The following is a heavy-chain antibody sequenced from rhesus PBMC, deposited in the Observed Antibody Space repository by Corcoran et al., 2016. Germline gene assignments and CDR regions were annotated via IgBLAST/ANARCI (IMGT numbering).Heavy chain of an antibody. D-gene: IGHD5-12*01. CDR3: ARDLNSYSPNFDF. Sequence: QVQLQESGPGLVKPSETLSLTCAVSGGSVSSGFYYWRWIRQPPGKGLEWIGYITYSESTSYNPSLESRVTSSRDTSKNQFSLNLSSVTAADTAVYYCARDLNSYSPNFDFWGQGVLVTVSS. J-gene: IGHJ4*01. CDR1: GGSVSSGFYY. CDR2: ITYSEST. V-gene: IGHV4-122*02.